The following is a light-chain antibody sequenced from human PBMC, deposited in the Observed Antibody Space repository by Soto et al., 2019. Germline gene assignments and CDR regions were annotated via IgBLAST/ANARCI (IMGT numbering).Light chain of an antibody. J-gene: IGKJ1*01. CDR3: QQSFSTPRT. CDR1: QTISTY. V-gene: IGKV1-39*01. CDR2: GAS. Sequence: IQMTQSPSPLSASVGDRVTITCRASQTISTYLNWYQQKPGKAPKLLIYGASSLQSGVPSRFSGTGSGTDFTLTISSLQPEDFGTYYCQQSFSTPRTFGQGTKV.